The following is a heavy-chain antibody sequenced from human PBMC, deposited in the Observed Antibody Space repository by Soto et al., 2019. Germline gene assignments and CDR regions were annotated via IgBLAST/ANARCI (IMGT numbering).Heavy chain of an antibody. Sequence: GGSLRLSCEVAGASFNLDDMSWVRQAPGKGLAWVSTILVAGSQHYEDSVQGRFTISRDTSKNTVFLYMNSLTAGDTAVYYCAKATATGGGAFEIYGQGTMVTVSS. D-gene: IGHD2-8*02. CDR2: ILVAGSQ. CDR3: AKATATGGGAFEI. CDR1: GASFNLDD. J-gene: IGHJ3*02. V-gene: IGHV3-23*01.